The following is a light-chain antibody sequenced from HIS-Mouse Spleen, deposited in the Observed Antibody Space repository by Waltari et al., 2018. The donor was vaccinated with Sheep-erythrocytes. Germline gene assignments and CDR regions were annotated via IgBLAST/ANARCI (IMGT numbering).Light chain of an antibody. Sequence: QSALTQPRSVSGSPGQSVTISCTGTSSDVGGYNYVSWYQQHPGKAPKLMIYDVSKRPSEVPDRFSGSKSGNTASLTSSGLQAEDEADYYCCSYAGSYNYVFGTGTKVTVL. V-gene: IGLV2-11*01. CDR3: CSYAGSYNYV. J-gene: IGLJ1*01. CDR1: SSDVGGYNY. CDR2: DVS.